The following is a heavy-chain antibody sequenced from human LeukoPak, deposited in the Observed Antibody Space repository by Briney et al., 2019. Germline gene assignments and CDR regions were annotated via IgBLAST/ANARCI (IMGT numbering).Heavy chain of an antibody. V-gene: IGHV3-21*01. CDR3: ARSVAVAGDAFDI. Sequence: GGSLRLSCAASGFTFSSYSMNWVRQAPGKGLEWVSSISSSSSYIYYADSVKGRFTISRDNAKNSLYLQMNSLRAEDTAVYYCARSVAVAGDAFDIWGQGTMVTVSS. CDR2: ISSSSSYI. CDR1: GFTFSSYS. D-gene: IGHD6-19*01. J-gene: IGHJ3*02.